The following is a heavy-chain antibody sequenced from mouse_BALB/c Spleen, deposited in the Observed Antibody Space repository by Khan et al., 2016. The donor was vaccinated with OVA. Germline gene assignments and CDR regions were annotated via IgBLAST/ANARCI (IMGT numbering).Heavy chain of an antibody. CDR1: GFTFSSYG. CDR3: ARLYAMDY. Sequence: EVQLLETGGDLVKPGGSLKLSCAASGFTFSSYGMSWVRQTPDKRLEWVATISSGGSYTYYPDSVKGRFTISRDNATNTLYLQMSSLKSEDTAMYYCARLYAMDYWGQGTSVTVSS. CDR2: ISSGGSYT. J-gene: IGHJ4*01. V-gene: IGHV5-6*01.